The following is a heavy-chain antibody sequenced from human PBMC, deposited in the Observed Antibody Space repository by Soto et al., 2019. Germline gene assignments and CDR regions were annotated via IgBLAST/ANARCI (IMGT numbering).Heavy chain of an antibody. D-gene: IGHD3-9*01. CDR3: AREYYDILTGYYRGLDY. Sequence: GGSLRLSCAASGFTFSSYAMHWVRQAPGKGLEWVAVISYDGSNKYYADSVKGRFTISRDNSKNTLYLQMNSLRAEDTAVYYCAREYYDILTGYYRGLDYWGQGTLVTVSS. J-gene: IGHJ4*02. CDR2: ISYDGSNK. CDR1: GFTFSSYA. V-gene: IGHV3-30-3*01.